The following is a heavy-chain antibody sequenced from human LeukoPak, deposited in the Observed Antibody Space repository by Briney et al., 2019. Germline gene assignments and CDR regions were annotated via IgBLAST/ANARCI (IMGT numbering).Heavy chain of an antibody. CDR2: IRSKAYGGTT. CDR1: GFTFGDYA. Sequence: GRSLRLSCTASGFTFGDYAMSWVRQAPGKGLEWVGFIRSKAYGGTTEYAASVEGRFTISRDDSKSIAYLQMNSLKTEDTAVYYCTYTYYYDSSGYSVDYWGQGTLVTVSS. D-gene: IGHD3-22*01. J-gene: IGHJ4*02. V-gene: IGHV3-49*04. CDR3: TYTYYYDSSGYSVDY.